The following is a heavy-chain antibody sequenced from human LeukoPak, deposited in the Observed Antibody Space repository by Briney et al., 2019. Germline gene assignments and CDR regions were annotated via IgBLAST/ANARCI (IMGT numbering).Heavy chain of an antibody. CDR3: ARDYTAMVIGY. V-gene: IGHV3-30-3*01. J-gene: IGHJ4*02. CDR1: GFTFSSYA. D-gene: IGHD5-18*01. CDR2: ISHDGSNK. Sequence: QSGGSLRLSCAASGFTFSSYAMHWVRQAPGKGLEWVAVISHDGSNKYYADSVKGRFTISRDNSKNTLYLQMNSLRAEDTAVYYCARDYTAMVIGYWGQGTLVAVSS.